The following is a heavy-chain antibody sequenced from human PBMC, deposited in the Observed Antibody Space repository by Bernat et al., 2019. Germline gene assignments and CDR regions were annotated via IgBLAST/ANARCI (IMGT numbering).Heavy chain of an antibody. D-gene: IGHD3-9*01. CDR1: GYSISSGDYY. CDR2: IYYSGST. CDR3: ARGSYDILTGYS. V-gene: IGHV4-30-4*01. J-gene: IGHJ4*02. Sequence: QVQLQESGPGLVKPSETLSLTCAVSGYSISSGDYYWSWIRQPPGKGLEWIGYIYYSGSTYYNPSLKSRVTISVDTSKNQFSLKLSSVTAADTAVYYCARGSYDILTGYSWGQGTLVTVSS.